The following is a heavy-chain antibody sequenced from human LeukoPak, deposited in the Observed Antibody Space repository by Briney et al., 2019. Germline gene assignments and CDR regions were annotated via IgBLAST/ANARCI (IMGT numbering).Heavy chain of an antibody. V-gene: IGHV4-4*07. D-gene: IGHD6-13*01. Sequence: SETLSLTCTVSGGSISSYYWSWIRQPAGKGLEWSGRIYTSGSTNYNPSLKSRVTMSVDTSKNQFSLKLSSVTAADTAVYYCAREGRRAADFDYWGQGTLVTVSS. CDR2: IYTSGST. J-gene: IGHJ4*02. CDR3: AREGRRAADFDY. CDR1: GGSISSYY.